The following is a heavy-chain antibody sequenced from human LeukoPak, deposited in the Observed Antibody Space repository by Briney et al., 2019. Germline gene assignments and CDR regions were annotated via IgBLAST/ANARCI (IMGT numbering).Heavy chain of an antibody. V-gene: IGHV4-34*01. CDR3: ARYIVLMVYASWFDP. J-gene: IGHJ5*02. Sequence: SETLSLTCAVYGGSFSGYYWSWIRQPPGKGLEWIGEINHSGSTNYNPSLKSRVTISVDTSKNQFSLKLSSVTAADTAVYYCARYIVLMVYASWFDPWGQGTLVTVSS. CDR2: INHSGST. CDR1: GGSFSGYY. D-gene: IGHD2-8*01.